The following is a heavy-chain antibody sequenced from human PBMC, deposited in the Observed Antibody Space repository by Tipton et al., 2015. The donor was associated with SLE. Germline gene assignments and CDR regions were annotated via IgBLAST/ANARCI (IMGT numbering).Heavy chain of an antibody. CDR2: LSHSGST. CDR1: GGSIGGHY. D-gene: IGHD4-11*01. CDR3: AREFLNPVTTVHYYFDL. Sequence: TLSLTCTVSGGSIGGHYWNWIRQSPGKGLEWIGYLSHSGSTNYNPSPKSRVTMSVDTSKNHFSLKLISVTAADTAVYYCAREFLNPVTTVHYYFDLWGRGTLVTVSS. J-gene: IGHJ2*01. V-gene: IGHV4-59*11.